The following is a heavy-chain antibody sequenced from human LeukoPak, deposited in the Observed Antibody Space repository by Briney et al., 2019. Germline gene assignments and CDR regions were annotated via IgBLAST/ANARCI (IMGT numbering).Heavy chain of an antibody. CDR1: GFTLGDYN. CDR2: ITRNSTYM. D-gene: IGHD2-2*01. Sequence: GGSLRLSCVASGFTLGDYNMNWVRQAPGKGLEWVSAITRNSTYMNYADSLKGRFTISRDNAKNTLYLQMNSLRAEDTAVYYCARKSSISCYDYWGQGTLVTVSS. J-gene: IGHJ4*02. CDR3: ARKSSISCYDY. V-gene: IGHV3-21*01.